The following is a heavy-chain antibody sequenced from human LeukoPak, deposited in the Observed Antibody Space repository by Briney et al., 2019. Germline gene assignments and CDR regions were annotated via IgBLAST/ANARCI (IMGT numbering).Heavy chain of an antibody. V-gene: IGHV3-30*04. D-gene: IGHD3-16*01. J-gene: IGHJ4*02. CDR1: GFTFSSYA. CDR3: CLLDY. Sequence: GGSLRLSCAASGFTFSSYAMSWVRQAPGKGLEWVAVISYDGSNKYYADSVKGRFTISRDNSKNTLYLQMNSLRAEDTAVYYCCLLDYWGQGTLVTVSS. CDR2: ISYDGSNK.